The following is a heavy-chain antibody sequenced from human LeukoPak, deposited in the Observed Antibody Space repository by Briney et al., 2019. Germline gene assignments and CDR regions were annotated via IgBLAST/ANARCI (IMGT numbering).Heavy chain of an antibody. CDR2: IKKDGSEK. CDR1: GFSFSSFW. D-gene: IGHD2-15*01. V-gene: IGHV3-7*03. Sequence: GGSLRVSCATSGFSFSSFWMSWVRQAPGKGLEWVANIKKDGSEKYYVDSVKGRFTISRDNVKNSLYLQMNSLRAEDTGVYYCARASYLWGQGTLVTVSS. CDR3: ARASYL. J-gene: IGHJ5*02.